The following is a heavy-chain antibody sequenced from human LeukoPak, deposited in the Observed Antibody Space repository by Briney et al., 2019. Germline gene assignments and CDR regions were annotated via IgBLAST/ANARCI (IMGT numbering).Heavy chain of an antibody. CDR2: ISAYNGNT. CDR3: ARDLHNYYDSSGYYPDAFDI. V-gene: IGHV1-18*01. J-gene: IGHJ3*02. Sequence: ASVKVSCKASGYTFTSYGISWVRQAPGQGLEWMGWISAYNGNTNYAQKLQGRVNMTTDTSTSTAYMELRSLRSDDTAVYYCARDLHNYYDSSGYYPDAFDIWGQGTMVTVSS. CDR1: GYTFTSYG. D-gene: IGHD3-22*01.